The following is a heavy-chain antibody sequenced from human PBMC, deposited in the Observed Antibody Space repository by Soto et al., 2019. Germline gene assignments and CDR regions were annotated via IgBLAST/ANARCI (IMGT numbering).Heavy chain of an antibody. D-gene: IGHD2-15*01. Sequence: PSETLSLTCTVSGGSISGEDYYWNWIRQHPGKGLEWIGYIYYSGGTYYNPSLKSRVTISIDTSKNQFSLNLNSVTAADTAVYYCARMRGKYFHSGGLTAFDYWGQGTLVTVSS. J-gene: IGHJ4*02. V-gene: IGHV4-31*02. CDR2: IYYSGGT. CDR1: GGSISGEDYY. CDR3: ARMRGKYFHSGGLTAFDY.